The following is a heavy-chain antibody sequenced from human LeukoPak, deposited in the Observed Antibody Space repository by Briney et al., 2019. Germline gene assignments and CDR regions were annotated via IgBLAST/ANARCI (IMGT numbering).Heavy chain of an antibody. V-gene: IGHV3-9*01. CDR1: GFTFDDYA. CDR3: AKDRYSSSSGWFDP. CDR2: ISWNSGST. D-gene: IGHD6-13*01. Sequence: PGRSLRLSCAASGFTFDDYAMHWVRQAPGKGLEWVSGISWNSGSTGYADSVKGRFTISRDNAKNSLYLQMNSLRAEDTALYYCAKDRYSSSSGWFDPWGQGTLVTVSS. J-gene: IGHJ5*02.